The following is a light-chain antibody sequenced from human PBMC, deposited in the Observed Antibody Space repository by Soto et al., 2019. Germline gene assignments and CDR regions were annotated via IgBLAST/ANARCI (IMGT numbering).Light chain of an antibody. V-gene: IGKV4-1*01. J-gene: IGKJ4*01. CDR3: QQYYDRPLT. CDR2: WAS. CDR1: QSVLYSSNNKNY. Sequence: DIVMTQSPDSLAVSLGERATINCKSSQSVLYSSNNKNYLTWYQQKPGQPPKLLISWASTRESGVPERFSGSGSGTDITLTISSLQAEDVAVYYCQQYYDRPLTFGGGTKVEIK.